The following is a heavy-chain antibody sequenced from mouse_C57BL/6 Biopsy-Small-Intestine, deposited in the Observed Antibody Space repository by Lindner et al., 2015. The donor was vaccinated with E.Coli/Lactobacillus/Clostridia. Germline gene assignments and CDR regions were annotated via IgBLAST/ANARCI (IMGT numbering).Heavy chain of an antibody. CDR1: GDTFRTYA. CDR3: ATSLGGLWS. Sequence: SVKVSCKTSGDTFRTYAINWVRQAPGQGLEWMGGITPIFLTANYAEEFQDRLTIVADKSTSTAYMELNSLRSDDTAVYFCATSLGGLWSWGQGTLVTVSS. V-gene: IGHV1-81*01. D-gene: IGHD1-1*02. CDR2: ITPIFLTA. J-gene: IGHJ4*01.